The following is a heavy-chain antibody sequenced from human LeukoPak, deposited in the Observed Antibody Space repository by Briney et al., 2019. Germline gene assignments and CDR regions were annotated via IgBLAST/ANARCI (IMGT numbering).Heavy chain of an antibody. D-gene: IGHD2-15*01. V-gene: IGHV3-23*01. J-gene: IGHJ6*02. CDR3: AKVRCSGGSCKEGSYYYYGMDV. CDR2: ISGSGGST. CDR1: GFTFSSYA. Sequence: PGGSLRLSCAASGFTFSSYAMSWVRQAPGKGLEWVSAISGSGGSTNYADSVKGRFTISRDNSKNTLYLQMNSLRAEDTAVYYCAKVRCSGGSCKEGSYYYYGMDVWGQGTTVTVSS.